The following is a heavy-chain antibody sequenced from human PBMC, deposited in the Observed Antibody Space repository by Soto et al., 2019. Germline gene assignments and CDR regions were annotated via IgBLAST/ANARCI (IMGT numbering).Heavy chain of an antibody. CDR2: IYHSGST. V-gene: IGHV4-30-2*01. CDR3: ARGSRTKYVD. D-gene: IGHD2-8*01. J-gene: IGHJ4*02. CDR1: GGSISSGGYS. Sequence: PSETLSLTCTVSGGSISSGGYSWSWIRQPPGKGLEWIGYIYHSGSTYYNPSLKSRVTISVDRSKNQFSLKLSSVTAADTAVYYCARGSRTKYVDWGQGTLVTVSP.